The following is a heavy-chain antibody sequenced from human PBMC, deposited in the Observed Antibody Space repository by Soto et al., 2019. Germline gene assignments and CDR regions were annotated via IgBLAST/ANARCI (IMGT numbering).Heavy chain of an antibody. V-gene: IGHV4-61*03. CDR2: TSNSWGA. D-gene: IGHD3-9*01. CDR1: GGSVNSGTDY. Sequence: QVQLQESGPGLVKPSETLSLTCTVSGGSVNSGTDYWSWIRQPPGKGLEWIGYTSNSWGAKYNPSLTRRVTITTETSTNHFPLKLTSVTAPDTAVYYCARVRLLSAYDILTGYYDFVQWGRGTLVNVYS. J-gene: IGHJ4*02. CDR3: ARVRLLSAYDILTGYYDFVQ.